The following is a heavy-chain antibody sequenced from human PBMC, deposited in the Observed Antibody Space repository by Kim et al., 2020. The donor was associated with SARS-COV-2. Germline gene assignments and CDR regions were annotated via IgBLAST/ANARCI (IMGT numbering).Heavy chain of an antibody. J-gene: IGHJ4*02. V-gene: IGHV3-30-3*01. CDR3: ARSGGGGYRYYFDY. CDR1: EFTFSSYA. CDR2: ISYDGSNK. Sequence: GGSLRLSCAASEFTFSSYAMYWVRQAPGKGLEWVAVISYDGSNKYYADSVKGRFTISRDNSKNTLYLQMNSLRAEDTAVYYCARSGGGGYRYYFDYWGQGTLVTVSS. D-gene: IGHD3-16*01.